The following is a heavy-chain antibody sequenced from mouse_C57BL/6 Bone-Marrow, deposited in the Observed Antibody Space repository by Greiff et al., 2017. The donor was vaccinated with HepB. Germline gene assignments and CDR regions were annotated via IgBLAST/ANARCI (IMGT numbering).Heavy chain of an antibody. CDR2: IWWDDDK. D-gene: IGHD1-1*01. CDR1: GFSLSTFGMG. V-gene: IGHV8-8*01. Sequence: QVTLKVSGPGILQPSQSLSLTCSFSGFSLSTFGMGVGRIRQPSGQGREWLAHIWWDDDKYYNTDLKSRLTISKATSKNQVFLKIANVDTADTATYYCARTDYYGSSYGAMDYWGQGTSVTVSS. CDR3: ARTDYYGSSYGAMDY. J-gene: IGHJ4*01.